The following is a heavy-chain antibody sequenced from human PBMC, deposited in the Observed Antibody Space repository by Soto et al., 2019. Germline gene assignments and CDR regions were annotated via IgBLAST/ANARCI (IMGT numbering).Heavy chain of an antibody. D-gene: IGHD3-22*01. Sequence: QVQLVESGGGLVKPGGSLRLSCAASGFTFSDYYMSWIRQAPGKGLEWVSYISSSGSTIYYADSVKGRFTISRDNAKNSLYLQMNSLRAEDTAVYYCGRAEYYYDSSGYYYPYYYGMDVWGQGTTVTVSS. V-gene: IGHV3-11*01. CDR3: GRAEYYYDSSGYYYPYYYGMDV. J-gene: IGHJ6*02. CDR1: GFTFSDYY. CDR2: ISSSGSTI.